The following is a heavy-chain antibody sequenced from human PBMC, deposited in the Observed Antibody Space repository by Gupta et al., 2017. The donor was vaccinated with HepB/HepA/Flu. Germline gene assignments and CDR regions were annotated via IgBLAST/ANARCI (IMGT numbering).Heavy chain of an antibody. J-gene: IGHJ4*02. CDR3: ARARYCRTTSCYTFDD. D-gene: IGHD2-2*01. V-gene: IGHV3-7*01. Sequence: EVQLVESGGGLVQPGGSLRRSCAASGSTFSSHWMSWVRQAPGKGLEWVANMKPDGSEKYYVDSVKGRFTISRVNAKNSLYLQVTSLRAEDTAVYYGARARYCRTTSCYTFDDGGQGTLVTVSS. CDR1: GSTFSSHW. CDR2: MKPDGSEK.